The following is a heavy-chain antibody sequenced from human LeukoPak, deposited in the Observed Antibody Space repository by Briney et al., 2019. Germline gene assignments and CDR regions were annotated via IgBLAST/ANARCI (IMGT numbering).Heavy chain of an antibody. CDR2: ISSNGGAT. V-gene: IGHV3-64*02. Sequence: PGGSLRLSCAASGFTFSASFFYWVRQAAGKGLEYVAAISSNGGATYYADSVKGRFTISRDNSKNTLYLQMGSLRAEDMAVYYCAREWLDGNWFDPWGQGTLVTVSS. D-gene: IGHD6-19*01. CDR1: GFTFSASF. CDR3: AREWLDGNWFDP. J-gene: IGHJ5*02.